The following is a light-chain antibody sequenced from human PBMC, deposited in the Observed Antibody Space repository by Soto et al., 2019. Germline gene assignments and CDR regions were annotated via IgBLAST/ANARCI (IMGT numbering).Light chain of an antibody. V-gene: IGKV3-20*01. CDR3: QQYGSSLWT. CDR1: QSVSSSY. CDR2: GAS. J-gene: IGKJ1*01. Sequence: ESVLTQSPGTLSLSPGERATLSCRASQSVSSSYLAWYQQKPGQAPRLLIYGASIRATGIPDRFSGSGSGTDFTLTISRLEPEDFAVYYCQQYGSSLWTFGQGTKVDSK.